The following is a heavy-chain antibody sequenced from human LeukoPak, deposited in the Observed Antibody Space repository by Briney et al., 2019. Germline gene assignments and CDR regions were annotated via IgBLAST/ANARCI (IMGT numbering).Heavy chain of an antibody. CDR1: GFTFGDYA. CDR2: IRSKAYSGTT. D-gene: IGHD5-24*01. CDR3: SRGRRSPDS. V-gene: IGHV3-49*04. Sequence: GRSLRLSCTTSGFTFGDYAMSWVRQAPGKGLEWVGFIRSKAYSGTTEYAASLKGRITISRDDSKTIAYLQMSSLKPEDTAVYYCSRGRRSPDSWGQGTLVTVSS. J-gene: IGHJ5*01.